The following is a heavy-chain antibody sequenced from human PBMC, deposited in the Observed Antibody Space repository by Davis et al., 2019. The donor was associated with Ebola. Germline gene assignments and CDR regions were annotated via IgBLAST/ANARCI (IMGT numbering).Heavy chain of an antibody. J-gene: IGHJ4*02. Sequence: GESLKISCAASGFTFTRYSLHWVRQAPGKGLEWVAVISYDGSNKYYADSVKGRFTISRDNSKNTLYLQMNSLRAEDTAVYYCAGHTSSLYWGQGTLVTVSS. CDR2: ISYDGSNK. CDR3: AGHTSSLY. V-gene: IGHV3-30-3*01. CDR1: GFTFTRYS. D-gene: IGHD1-1*01.